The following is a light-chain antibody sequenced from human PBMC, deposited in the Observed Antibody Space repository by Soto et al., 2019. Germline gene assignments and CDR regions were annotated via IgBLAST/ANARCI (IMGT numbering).Light chain of an antibody. CDR3: QQYGSSPSLYT. CDR2: GAS. Sequence: EIVLTQSPGTLSLSPGERATLSCRASQSVSSSYLAWYQQKPGQAPRLLIYGASSRATGIPDRFSGSGSGTDFTLTISRLEPEDFADYYCQQYGSSPSLYTFGQGTKLEIK. J-gene: IGKJ2*01. V-gene: IGKV3-20*01. CDR1: QSVSSSY.